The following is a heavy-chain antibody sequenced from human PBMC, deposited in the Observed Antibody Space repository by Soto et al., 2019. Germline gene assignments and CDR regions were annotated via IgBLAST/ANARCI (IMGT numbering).Heavy chain of an antibody. Sequence: QVQLVQSGAEVKKPGASVKVSCKASGYSITRYGISWVRQAPGQGLEWMGWLNTDNGKTYYAQKFQGRVTMTTDTSPGIGYIEVRCLNTGHTALYFCARGITIGGVLNGVDVWGQGTTVTVSS. CDR2: LNTDNGKT. J-gene: IGHJ6*02. CDR1: GYSITRYG. D-gene: IGHD3-16*01. V-gene: IGHV1-18*01. CDR3: ARGITIGGVLNGVDV.